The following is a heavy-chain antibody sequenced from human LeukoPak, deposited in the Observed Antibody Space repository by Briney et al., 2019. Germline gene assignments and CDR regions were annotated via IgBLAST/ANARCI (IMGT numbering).Heavy chain of an antibody. V-gene: IGHV4-39*01. D-gene: IGHD2-2*01. Sequence: SETLSLTCTVSGGSISSSSYYWGWIRQPPGKGLEWIGSIYYSGSTYYNPSLKSRVTISVDTSKNQFSLKLSSVTAADTAVYYCASAPRYIVVVPAAAYFDYWGQGTLVTVSS. J-gene: IGHJ4*02. CDR1: GGSISSSSYY. CDR3: ASAPRYIVVVPAAAYFDY. CDR2: IYYSGST.